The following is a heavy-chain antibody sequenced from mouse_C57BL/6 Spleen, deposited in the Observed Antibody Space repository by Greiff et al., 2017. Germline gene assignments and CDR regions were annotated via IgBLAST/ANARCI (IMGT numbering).Heavy chain of an antibody. CDR1: GYAFSSYW. CDR3: ARGRLGYFDY. Sequence: VQLQQSGAELVKPGASVKISCKASGYAFSSYWMNWVKQRPGKGLEWIGQIYPGDGDTNYNGKFKGKATLTADKASSTAYMQLSSLTSEASAVYFCARGRLGYFDYWGQGTTLTVSS. J-gene: IGHJ2*01. D-gene: IGHD3-2*02. V-gene: IGHV1-80*01. CDR2: IYPGDGDT.